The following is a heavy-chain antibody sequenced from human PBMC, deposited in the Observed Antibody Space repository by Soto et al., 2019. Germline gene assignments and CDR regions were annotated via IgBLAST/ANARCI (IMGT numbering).Heavy chain of an antibody. CDR3: ARDRNYDFWSGYSDAFDI. Sequence: SLRLSCAASGFTFSSYSMNWVRQAPGKGLEWVSSISSSSSYIYYADSVKGRFTISRDNAKNSLYLQMNSLRAEDTAVYYCARDRNYDFWSGYSDAFDIWGQGTMVTVSS. CDR1: GFTFSSYS. CDR2: ISSSSSYI. D-gene: IGHD3-3*01. V-gene: IGHV3-21*01. J-gene: IGHJ3*02.